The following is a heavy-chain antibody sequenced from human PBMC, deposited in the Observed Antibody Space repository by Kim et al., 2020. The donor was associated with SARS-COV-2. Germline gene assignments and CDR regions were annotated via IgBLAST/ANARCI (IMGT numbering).Heavy chain of an antibody. CDR2: MYYTGTP. CDR3: ARGLGSGRHHANYWYF. J-gene: IGHJ2*01. CDR1: GGSIINTSHY. Sequence: SETLSLTCTVSGGSIINTSHYWGWIRQAPGKGLVWIGSMYYTGTPYYNPALKSRVTISGDTSKNQFILQLNSGTAADTAVYYWARGLGSGRHHANYWYF. D-gene: IGHD3-10*01. V-gene: IGHV4-39*01.